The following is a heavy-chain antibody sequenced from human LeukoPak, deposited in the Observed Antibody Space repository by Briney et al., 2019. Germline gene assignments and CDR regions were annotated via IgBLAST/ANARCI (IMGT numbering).Heavy chain of an antibody. CDR1: GGSFSGYY. V-gene: IGHV4-34*01. CDR3: ARRNNWNRNPHFDY. D-gene: IGHD1-1*01. CDR2: INHSGST. J-gene: IGHJ4*02. Sequence: SETLSLTCAVYGGSFSGYYWSWIRQPPGKGLEWIGEINHSGSTNYNPSLKSRVTISVDTSKNQFSLKLSSVTAADTAVYYCARRNNWNRNPHFDYWGQGTLVTVSS.